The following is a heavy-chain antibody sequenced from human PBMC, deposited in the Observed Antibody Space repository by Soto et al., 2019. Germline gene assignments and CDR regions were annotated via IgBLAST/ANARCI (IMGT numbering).Heavy chain of an antibody. CDR3: ARDIGIVVVGGVDY. Sequence: ASVKVSCKASGYTFTSYAMHWVRQAPGQRLEWMGWINAGNGNTKYSQKFQGRVTITRDTSASTAYMELSSLRSEDTAVYYCARDIGIVVVGGVDYWGPGTLVTVSS. V-gene: IGHV1-3*01. CDR2: INAGNGNT. D-gene: IGHD2-15*01. J-gene: IGHJ4*02. CDR1: GYTFTSYA.